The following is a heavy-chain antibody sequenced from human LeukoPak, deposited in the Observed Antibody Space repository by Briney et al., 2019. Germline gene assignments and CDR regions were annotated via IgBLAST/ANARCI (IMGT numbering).Heavy chain of an antibody. CDR1: GASFTGYY. D-gene: IGHD2-15*01. V-gene: IGHV4-34*01. CDR2: INHSGGT. CDR3: ARLLPLQGGDV. Sequence: NSSETLSLTCAVYGASFTGYYWSWFRQPPGKGLEWIGEINHSGGTNYNPSLKSRVTISLDTSNNQFSLKLNSVTAADTAVYYCARLLPLQGGDVWGQGTTVSVPS. J-gene: IGHJ6*02.